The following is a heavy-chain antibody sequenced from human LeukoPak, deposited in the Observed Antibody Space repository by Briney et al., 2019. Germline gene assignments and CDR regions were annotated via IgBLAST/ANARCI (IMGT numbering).Heavy chain of an antibody. Sequence: PGGSLRLSCAASGFTFSRYNMNWVRQAPGKGLEWVSSITSSSIYIYYADSVKGRFTISRDNAKNSLYLQMNSLRVEDTAVYYCARDGVTMKILEYWGQGTLVTVSS. D-gene: IGHD3-22*01. V-gene: IGHV3-21*01. CDR2: ITSSSIYI. J-gene: IGHJ4*02. CDR3: ARDGVTMKILEY. CDR1: GFTFSRYN.